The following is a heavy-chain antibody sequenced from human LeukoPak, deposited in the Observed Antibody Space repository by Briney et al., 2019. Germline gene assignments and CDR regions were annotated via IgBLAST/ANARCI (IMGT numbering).Heavy chain of an antibody. J-gene: IGHJ3*02. Sequence: ASVKVSCKASGYTFTSYDINWVRQAPGQGLEWMGWISAYNGNTNYAQKLQGRVTMTTDTSTSTAYMELRSLRSDDTAVYYCARFGLGKHIEVAGIPFDIWGQGTMVTVSS. D-gene: IGHD6-19*01. CDR2: ISAYNGNT. CDR3: ARFGLGKHIEVAGIPFDI. V-gene: IGHV1-18*01. CDR1: GYTFTSYD.